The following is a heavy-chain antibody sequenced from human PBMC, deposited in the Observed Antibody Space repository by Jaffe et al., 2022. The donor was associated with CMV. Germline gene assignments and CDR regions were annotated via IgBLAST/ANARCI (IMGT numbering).Heavy chain of an antibody. CDR3: ARGFSLPSDH. J-gene: IGHJ4*02. CDR1: GYSFTGYY. CDR2: VNPDSGDT. V-gene: IGHV1-2*02. Sequence: QVQLVQSGAEVKKPGASVKVSCKASGYSFTGYYIHWVRQAPGQGLEWMGWVNPDSGDTNYAQKFQGRVTMARDTSSRTAYMELSRLRSDDTAVYYCARGFSLPSDHWGQGTLVTVSS. D-gene: IGHD2-15*01.